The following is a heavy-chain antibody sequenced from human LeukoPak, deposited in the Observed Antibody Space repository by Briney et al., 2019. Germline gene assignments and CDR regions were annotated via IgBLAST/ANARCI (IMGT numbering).Heavy chain of an antibody. CDR1: GYAFTTYD. V-gene: IGHV1-8*01. CDR2: MNPNSGNT. D-gene: IGHD6-19*01. CDR3: ARGRGSGHKENWFDP. Sequence: EASVKVSCKASGYAFTTYDINWVRQATGQGPEWMGWMNPNSGNTGYTQNFQGRVTTTRNTSISIAYMELSSLKSEDTAVYYCARGRGSGHKENWFDPWGLGTLVTVSS. J-gene: IGHJ5*02.